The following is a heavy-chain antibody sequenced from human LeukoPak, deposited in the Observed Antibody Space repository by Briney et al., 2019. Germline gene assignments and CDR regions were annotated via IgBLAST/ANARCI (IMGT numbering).Heavy chain of an antibody. CDR3: ARCSKAGIAAAGSLYYYYGMDV. Sequence: PSETLSLTCTVSGGSISSYYWSWIRQPPGKGLEWIGYIYYSGSTNYNPSLKSRVTISVDTSKNQFSLKLSSVTAADTAVYYCARCSKAGIAAAGSLYYYYGMDVWGQGTTVTVSS. D-gene: IGHD6-13*01. CDR1: GGSISSYY. J-gene: IGHJ6*02. CDR2: IYYSGST. V-gene: IGHV4-59*01.